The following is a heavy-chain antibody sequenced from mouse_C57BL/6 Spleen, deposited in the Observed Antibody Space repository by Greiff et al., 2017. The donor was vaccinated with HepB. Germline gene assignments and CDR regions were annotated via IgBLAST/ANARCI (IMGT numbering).Heavy chain of an antibody. J-gene: IGHJ2*01. V-gene: IGHV1-82*01. CDR2: IYPGDGDT. CDR1: GYAFSSSW. Sequence: VMLVESGPELVKPGASVKISCKASGYAFSSSWMNWVKQRPGKGLEWIGRIYPGDGDTNYNGKFKGKATLTADKSSSTAYMQLSSLTSEDSAVYFCARSSNYDFDYWGQGTTLTVSS. CDR3: ARSSNYDFDY. D-gene: IGHD2-5*01.